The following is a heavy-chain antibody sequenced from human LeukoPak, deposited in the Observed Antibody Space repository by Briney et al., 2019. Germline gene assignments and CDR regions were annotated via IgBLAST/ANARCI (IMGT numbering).Heavy chain of an antibody. CDR2: ISYDGSNK. Sequence: GGSLRLSCAASGFTFSSYAMHWVRQAPGKGLEWVAVISYDGSNKYYADSVKGRITISRDNSKNTLYLQMNSLRAEDTAVYYCARKYSSSWYGFDYWGQGTLVTVSS. CDR3: ARKYSSSWYGFDY. D-gene: IGHD6-13*01. CDR1: GFTFSSYA. V-gene: IGHV3-30*04. J-gene: IGHJ4*02.